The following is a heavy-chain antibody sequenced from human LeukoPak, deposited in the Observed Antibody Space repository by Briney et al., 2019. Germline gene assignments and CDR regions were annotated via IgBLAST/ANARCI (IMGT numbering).Heavy chain of an antibody. CDR1: GLTFSSYE. CDR2: ISSSSAII. J-gene: IGHJ3*02. V-gene: IGHV3-48*03. CDR3: GASRQYVGAFDI. D-gene: IGHD3-16*01. Sequence: QAGGSLRLSCAASGLTFSSYELYWVRQAPGKGLVWISYISSSSAIIKYADSVRGRFTISRDDARESLYLQMSSLRADDTAIYYCGASRQYVGAFDIWGQGTLVTVSS.